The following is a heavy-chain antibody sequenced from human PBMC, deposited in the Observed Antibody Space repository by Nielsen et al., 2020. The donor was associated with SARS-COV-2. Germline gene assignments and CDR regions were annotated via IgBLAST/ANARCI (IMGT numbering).Heavy chain of an antibody. CDR3: ARVYSYGDERDY. Sequence: GGSLRLSCAASGFTFSSYAMSWVRQAPGKGLEWVSAISGSGGSTYYADSVKGRFTISRDNSKNTLYLQMNSLRAEDTAVYYCARVYSYGDERDYWGQGTLVTVSS. V-gene: IGHV3-23*01. CDR1: GFTFSSYA. D-gene: IGHD5-18*01. J-gene: IGHJ4*02. CDR2: ISGSGGST.